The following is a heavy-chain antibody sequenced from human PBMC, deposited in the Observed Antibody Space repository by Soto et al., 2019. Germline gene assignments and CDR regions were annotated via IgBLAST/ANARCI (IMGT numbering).Heavy chain of an antibody. J-gene: IGHJ4*02. CDR3: TRDHRHLDY. CDR2: IRSKAYGGTT. CDR1: GFTFGDYA. V-gene: IGHV3-49*03. Sequence: EVQLVESGGGLVQPGRSLRLSCTASGFTFGDYAMNWFRQAPWKGLEWVGFIRSKAYGGTTENAASVKGRFTISRDDSKSIAYLQMNSLKTEDTAVYYCTRDHRHLDYWGQGTLVTVSS.